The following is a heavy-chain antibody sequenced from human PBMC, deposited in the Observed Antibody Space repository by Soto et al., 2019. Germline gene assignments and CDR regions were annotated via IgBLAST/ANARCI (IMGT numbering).Heavy chain of an antibody. Sequence: GSLRISCSASGLSFIDYAINWVRQVPGRGLEYVAGIGGRGGNAFYADSMKGRFSISRDNSKNTVYLHMHNLRVDDSAMYYCEKARHSGDFAGSYDSWGQGTLVTVSS. CDR1: GLSFIDYA. D-gene: IGHD2-21*02. CDR2: IGGRGGNA. J-gene: IGHJ5*02. CDR3: EKARHSGDFAGSYDS. V-gene: IGHV3-23*01.